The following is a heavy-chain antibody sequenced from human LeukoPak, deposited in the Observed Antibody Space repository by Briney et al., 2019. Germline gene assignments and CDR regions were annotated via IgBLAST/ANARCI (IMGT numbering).Heavy chain of an antibody. CDR1: GGTFSSYA. V-gene: IGHV1-69*13. Sequence: SVKVSCKASGGTFSSYAISWVRQAPGQGLEWMGGIIPIFGTANYAQKFQGRVTITADESTSKAYMELSSLRSEDTAVYYCASQPYDYYDSSGYYVDYWGQGTLVTVSS. CDR3: ASQPYDYYDSSGYYVDY. CDR2: IIPIFGTA. J-gene: IGHJ4*02. D-gene: IGHD3-22*01.